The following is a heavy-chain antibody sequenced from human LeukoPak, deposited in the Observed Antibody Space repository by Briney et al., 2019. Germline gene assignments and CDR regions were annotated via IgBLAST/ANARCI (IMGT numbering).Heavy chain of an antibody. Sequence: ASVKVSCKASGYTFTSYGISWVRQAPGQGLEWMGWINAYNSNTNYAQKLQGIGTMSTDTSTSTAYMELRSLRSDDTAVYYCARAIVAEPAAIDDYWGQGTLVTVSS. D-gene: IGHD2-2*01. J-gene: IGHJ4*02. CDR1: GYTFTSYG. CDR2: INAYNSNT. CDR3: ARAIVAEPAAIDDY. V-gene: IGHV1-18*01.